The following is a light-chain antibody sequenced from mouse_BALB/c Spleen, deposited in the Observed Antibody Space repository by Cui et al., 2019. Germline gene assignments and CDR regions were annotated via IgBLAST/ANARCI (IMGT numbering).Light chain of an antibody. CDR1: ENIYSN. CDR2: AAT. CDR3: QHFWGTPFT. V-gene: IGKV12-46*01. Sequence: DIPITQSPASLPVSVGETVTITCRASENIYSNLAWYQQKQRKSPQLLVYAATNLADGVPSRFSGSGAGRKYSLKINSLQSEDFGSYYCQHFWGTPFTFGSGTKLEIK. J-gene: IGKJ4*01.